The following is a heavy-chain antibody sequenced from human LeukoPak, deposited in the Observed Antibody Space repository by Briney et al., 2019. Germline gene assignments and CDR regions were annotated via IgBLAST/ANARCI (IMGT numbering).Heavy chain of an antibody. Sequence: ASVKVSCKASGYTFTSYYMHWVRQAPGQGREWMGIINHSGGSTSYAQKFQGRVTMTRDTSTSTVYMELSSLRSEDTAVYYCARDLIMITFGGGLDYWGQGTLVTVSS. V-gene: IGHV1-46*03. J-gene: IGHJ4*02. D-gene: IGHD3-16*01. CDR3: ARDLIMITFGGGLDY. CDR2: INHSGGST. CDR1: GYTFTSYY.